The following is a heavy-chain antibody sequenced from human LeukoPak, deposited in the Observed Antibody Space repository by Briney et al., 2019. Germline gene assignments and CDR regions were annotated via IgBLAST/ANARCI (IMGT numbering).Heavy chain of an antibody. J-gene: IGHJ5*02. Sequence: GGSLRLSCAASGFTFSSYEMNWVRQAPGKGLEWVSSISSGAKTIYYADSVKGRFTISRDNAKNSLYLKMNSLRAEDTAVYYCARDGSWYGFDPWGQGTLVTVSS. CDR1: GFTFSSYE. CDR2: ISSGAKTI. CDR3: ARDGSWYGFDP. V-gene: IGHV3-48*03. D-gene: IGHD6-13*01.